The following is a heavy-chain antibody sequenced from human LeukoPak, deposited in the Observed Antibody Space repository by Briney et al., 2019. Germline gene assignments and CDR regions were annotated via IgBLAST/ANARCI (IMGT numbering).Heavy chain of an antibody. Sequence: GGSLRLSCAASGFTFSSYAMSWVRQAPGKGLEWVSAISGSGGSTYYADSVKGRFTISRGNSKNTLYLQMNSLRAEDTAVYYCAKSYYDSSGYYYFDYWGQGTLVPVSS. CDR3: AKSYYDSSGYYYFDY. V-gene: IGHV3-23*01. D-gene: IGHD3-22*01. CDR1: GFTFSSYA. CDR2: ISGSGGST. J-gene: IGHJ4*02.